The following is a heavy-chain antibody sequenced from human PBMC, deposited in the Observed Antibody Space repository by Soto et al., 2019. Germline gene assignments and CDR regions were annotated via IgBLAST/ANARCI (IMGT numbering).Heavy chain of an antibody. CDR1: GYKFGSAW. CDR2: IKPGTSDI. V-gene: IGHV5-51*01. J-gene: IGHJ4*02. D-gene: IGHD3-3*02. Sequence: GESLKISCKGVGYKFGSAWIGWVRQMPGKGLEWMGIIKPGTSDIRYSPSCQGHVTISADEAVSTAYLQWSSLKASDTDMYYCARPLSHICDYWGQGTLVTVSS. CDR3: ARPLSHICDY.